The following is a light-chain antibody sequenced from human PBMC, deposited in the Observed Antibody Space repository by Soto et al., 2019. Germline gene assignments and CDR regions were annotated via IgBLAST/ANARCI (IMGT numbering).Light chain of an antibody. J-gene: IGKJ1*01. CDR2: AAS. CDR3: QQSHSTPWT. V-gene: IGKV1-39*01. Sequence: DIQMTQSPSSLSASVGDRVTITYQASQSISTYLNWYQQKSGKAPKLLIYAASSLQSGVPSRFSGSGSGTDCTLTISSLQPEDSANYYCQQSHSTPWTFGQGTKVEIK. CDR1: QSISTY.